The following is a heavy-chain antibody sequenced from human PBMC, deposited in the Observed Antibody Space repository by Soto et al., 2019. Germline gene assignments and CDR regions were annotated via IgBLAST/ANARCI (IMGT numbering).Heavy chain of an antibody. Sequence: SETLSLTCTVSGGSISTYHWSWVRQPPGKGLELIGYIYHSASTYYNPSLKSRVTISVDRSKNQLSLKLSSVTAADTAVYYCTTNDRPNYYDSSGYLYWGQGTLVTVSS. CDR1: GGSISTYH. CDR2: IYHSAST. V-gene: IGHV4-59*04. CDR3: TTNDRPNYYDSSGYLY. D-gene: IGHD3-22*01. J-gene: IGHJ4*02.